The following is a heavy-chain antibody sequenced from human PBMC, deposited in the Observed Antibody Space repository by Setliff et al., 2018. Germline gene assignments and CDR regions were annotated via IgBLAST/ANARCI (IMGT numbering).Heavy chain of an antibody. J-gene: IGHJ6*02. Sequence: SETLSLTCTVSGGSISSYYWSWIRQPPGRGLEWIGYIYNSGSTNYNPSLKSRVTISVDTSKNQISLNLRSVTAADTAVYYCVRDRTAYSYGLDVWAQGTTVTVS. CDR2: IYNSGST. CDR3: VRDRTAYSYGLDV. CDR1: GGSISSYY. D-gene: IGHD5-18*01. V-gene: IGHV4-59*01.